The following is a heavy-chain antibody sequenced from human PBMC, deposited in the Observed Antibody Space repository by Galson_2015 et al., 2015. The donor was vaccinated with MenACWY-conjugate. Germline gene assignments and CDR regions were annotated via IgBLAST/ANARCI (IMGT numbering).Heavy chain of an antibody. CDR3: ARDLGRFGSGGSYFDY. J-gene: IGHJ4*02. CDR1: AVSDFTFSNYW. V-gene: IGHV3-74*01. CDR2: INGDGSVT. Sequence: SLRLSCAVSAVSDFTFSNYWMHWVRQVPGKGLVWLSRINGDGSVTNYADSVRGRFTISRDNAKNTLYLQMNSLRAEDTAIYYCARDLGRFGSGGSYFDYWGQGALVTVST. D-gene: IGHD2-15*01.